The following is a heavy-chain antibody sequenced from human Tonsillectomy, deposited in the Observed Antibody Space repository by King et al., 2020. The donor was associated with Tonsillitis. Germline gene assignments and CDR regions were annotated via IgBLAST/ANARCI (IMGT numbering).Heavy chain of an antibody. D-gene: IGHD5-24*01. V-gene: IGHV3-7*01. Sequence: VQLVESGGGLVQPGGSLRLSCAASGFTFSAYWMTWVRQAPGKGLEWVANIRRDGSKKSYVDSVKGRFTISRDNARNSLFLQMTSLTAEDTAVYYCARDSSPFMNNYLAAFDIWGQGTMVTVSS. J-gene: IGHJ3*02. CDR1: GFTFSAYW. CDR3: ARDSSPFMNNYLAAFDI. CDR2: IRRDGSKK.